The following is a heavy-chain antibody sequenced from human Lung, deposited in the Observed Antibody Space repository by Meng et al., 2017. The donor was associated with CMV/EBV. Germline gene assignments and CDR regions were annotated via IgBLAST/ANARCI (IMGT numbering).Heavy chain of an antibody. CDR3: ARRRGGSGRDC. CDR2: IYHSGST. V-gene: IGHV4-39*01. J-gene: IGHJ4*02. Sequence: QLQLQASGAGVVKPSETLSLTCTVSGRSISSMCYYWDWVRQPPGKGLGWIGAIYHSGSTSYNPSLQSRVTMFVDTSKNQFSLMLTSVTATDTAVYYCARRRGGSGRDCWGQGTLVTVSS. CDR1: GRSISSMCYY. D-gene: IGHD3-10*01.